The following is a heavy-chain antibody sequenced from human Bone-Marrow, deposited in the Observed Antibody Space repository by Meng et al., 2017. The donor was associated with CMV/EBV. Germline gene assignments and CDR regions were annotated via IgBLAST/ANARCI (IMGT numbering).Heavy chain of an antibody. CDR2: IGYDGSNK. J-gene: IGHJ4*02. Sequence: GGSLRLSCAASGFTFSSYGMHWVRQAPGKGLEWVAIIGYDGSNKYYADSVKGRFTISRDNSKNTLYLQMNSLRAEDTAVYYCAKDSSGYYGCTDYWGQGTLVTVSS. D-gene: IGHD3-22*01. V-gene: IGHV3-30*02. CDR1: GFTFSSYG. CDR3: AKDSSGYYGCTDY.